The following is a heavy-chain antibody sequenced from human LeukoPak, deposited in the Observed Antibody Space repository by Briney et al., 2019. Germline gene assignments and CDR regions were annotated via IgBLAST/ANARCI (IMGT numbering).Heavy chain of an antibody. J-gene: IGHJ4*02. V-gene: IGHV1-2*02. CDR1: GYTFGAYY. Sequence: ASVKVSCKASGYTFGAYYMYWVRQAPGQGLEWMGWINPNSGGTNYAQKFQGRVTMTRDTSISTAYMELSRLRSDDTAVYYCARTIAAAGNEDYWGQGTLVTVSS. D-gene: IGHD6-13*01. CDR3: ARTIAAAGNEDY. CDR2: INPNSGGT.